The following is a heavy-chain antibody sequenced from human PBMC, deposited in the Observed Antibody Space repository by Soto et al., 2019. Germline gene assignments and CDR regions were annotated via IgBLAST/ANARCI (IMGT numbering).Heavy chain of an antibody. J-gene: IGHJ5*02. CDR1: GGSFSGYY. V-gene: IGHV4-34*01. D-gene: IGHD6-13*01. CDR2: INHSGST. Sequence: PSETLSPTCAVYGGSFSGYYWSWIRQPPGKGLEWIGEINHSGSTNYNPSLKSRVTISVDTSKNQFSLKLSSVTAADTAVYYCARGIAAAGPSQRRWFDPWGQGTLVTVSS. CDR3: ARGIAAAGPSQRRWFDP.